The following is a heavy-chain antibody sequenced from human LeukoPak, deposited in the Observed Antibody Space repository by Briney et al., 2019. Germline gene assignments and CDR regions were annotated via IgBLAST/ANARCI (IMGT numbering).Heavy chain of an antibody. V-gene: IGHV3-23*01. CDR1: GFTFNNYA. CDR2: ITGSGAST. Sequence: PGGSLRRSCTASGFTFNNYAMTWVRQAPGKGLEWVSAITGSGASTNYADSVKGRFTISRDNSKNTIYLQMNSLRAEDTAKYYCAKRSSASSGYFDFWGRGTLVTVSS. J-gene: IGHJ4*02. CDR3: AKRSSASSGYFDF. D-gene: IGHD3-22*01.